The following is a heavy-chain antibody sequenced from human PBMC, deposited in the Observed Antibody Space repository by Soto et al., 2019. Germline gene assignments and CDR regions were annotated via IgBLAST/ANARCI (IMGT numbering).Heavy chain of an antibody. CDR1: GGSISSYF. CDR2: IYYSGNT. CDR3: ARVGNYYDSSGYNWFDP. V-gene: IGHV4-59*01. D-gene: IGHD3-22*01. Sequence: SETLSLTCTVSGGSISSYFLSWIRQPPGKGLEWIGYIYYSGNTNYNPSLKSRVTISVDTSKNQFSLKLSSVTAADTAVYYCARVGNYYDSSGYNWFDPWGQGTLVTVSS. J-gene: IGHJ5*02.